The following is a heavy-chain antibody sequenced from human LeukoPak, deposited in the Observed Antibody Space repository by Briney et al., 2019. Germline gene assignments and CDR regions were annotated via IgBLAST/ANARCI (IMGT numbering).Heavy chain of an antibody. J-gene: IGHJ3*02. D-gene: IGHD6-19*01. CDR2: IYTSGST. CDR1: GGSISSYY. V-gene: IGHV4-4*07. CDR3: ARVASSVRDDPFDI. Sequence: SSETLSLTCTVSGGSISSYYWSWIRQPAGKGLEWIGRIYTSGSTNYNPSLKSRVTISLDTSKKQFSLNLKYVTAADTAVYYCARVASSVRDDPFDIWGQGTRVTVSS.